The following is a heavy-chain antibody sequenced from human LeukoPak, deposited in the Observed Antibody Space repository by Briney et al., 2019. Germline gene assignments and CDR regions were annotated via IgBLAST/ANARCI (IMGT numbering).Heavy chain of an antibody. D-gene: IGHD6-19*01. CDR2: ISGSGAST. Sequence: PGGSLRLSCAASGFTFSSYAMSWVRQAPGKGLEWGSAISGSGASTYYADSVKGRFTISRDNSKNTLYLQMNSLRAEDTAVYYCAKVWAVADTPDYWGQGTLVTVSS. CDR1: GFTFSSYA. CDR3: AKVWAVADTPDY. V-gene: IGHV3-23*01. J-gene: IGHJ4*02.